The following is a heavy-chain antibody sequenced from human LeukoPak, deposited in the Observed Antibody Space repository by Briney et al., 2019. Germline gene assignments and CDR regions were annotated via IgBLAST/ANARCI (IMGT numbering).Heavy chain of an antibody. Sequence: SETLSLTCTVSGGSISSYYWSWIRQPAGKRLEWIGRIYASGRTDYNPSLTSRLSMSINTSSNQISLTLTSVTAADTAVYYCARYVDPYDISPHAFDIWGQGTVVTVSP. CDR3: ARYVDPYDISPHAFDI. V-gene: IGHV4-4*07. D-gene: IGHD3-22*01. CDR2: IYASGRT. J-gene: IGHJ3*02. CDR1: GGSISSYY.